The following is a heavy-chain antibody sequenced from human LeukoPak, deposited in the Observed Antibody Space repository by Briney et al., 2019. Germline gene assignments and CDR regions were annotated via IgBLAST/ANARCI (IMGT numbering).Heavy chain of an antibody. CDR1: GFTVSSNY. D-gene: IGHD3-22*01. CDR2: ISSSSSYI. J-gene: IGHJ3*02. V-gene: IGHV3-21*01. CDR3: ARGVRISMSVAFGI. Sequence: GGSLRLSCAASGFTVSSNYMSWVRQAPGKGLEWVSSISSSSSYIYYADSVKGRFTISRDNAKNSLYLQMNSLRAEDTAVYYCARGVRISMSVAFGIWGQGTMVTVSS.